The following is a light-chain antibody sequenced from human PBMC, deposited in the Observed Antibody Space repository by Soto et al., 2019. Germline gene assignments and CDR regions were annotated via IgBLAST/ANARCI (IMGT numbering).Light chain of an antibody. J-gene: IGKJ1*01. CDR1: QSTSSY. CDR3: QQYSSHST. Sequence: DIQMTQSASTVSASVGDRVTITCRASQSTSSYLAWYQQKPGKAPKLLIYQASSLENGVPSRFSGSGSGTEFSLTISSLQPDDFATYYCQQYSSHSTFGQGTKVDIK. CDR2: QAS. V-gene: IGKV1-5*03.